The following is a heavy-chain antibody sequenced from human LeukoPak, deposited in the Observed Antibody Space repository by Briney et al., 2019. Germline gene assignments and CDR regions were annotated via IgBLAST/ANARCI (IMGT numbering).Heavy chain of an antibody. V-gene: IGHV3-64*01. CDR3: ARGYLFDY. Sequence: GGSLRLSCAASGFTFSSYALHWVRQAPGKGLEYVSAISSNGGSTYYAKSVKGRFTISRDNSKNTLYLQMGSLRAEDMAVYYCARGYLFDYWGQGTLVTVSS. D-gene: IGHD1-26*01. CDR1: GFTFSSYA. CDR2: ISSNGGST. J-gene: IGHJ4*02.